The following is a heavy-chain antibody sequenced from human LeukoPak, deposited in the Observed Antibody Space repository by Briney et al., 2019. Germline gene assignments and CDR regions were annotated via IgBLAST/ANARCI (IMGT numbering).Heavy chain of an antibody. Sequence: AGGSLRLSCAASGFTFSSYAMSWVRQAPGKGLEWVSAISGSGGSTYYADSVKGRFTISRDNSKNMLYLQMNSLRAEDTAVYYCANLSPRIAAAGSYWGQGTLVTVSS. D-gene: IGHD6-13*01. CDR2: ISGSGGST. V-gene: IGHV3-23*01. CDR1: GFTFSSYA. J-gene: IGHJ4*02. CDR3: ANLSPRIAAAGSY.